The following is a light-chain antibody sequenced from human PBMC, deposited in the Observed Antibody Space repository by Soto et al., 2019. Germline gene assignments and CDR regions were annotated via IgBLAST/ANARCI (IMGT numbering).Light chain of an antibody. V-gene: IGKV3-20*01. CDR2: GAS. CDR1: RNGRSNY. CDR3: QQYHTSPLT. Sequence: IVCTQSPCTLSLSPGERATLSCRASRNGRSNYLAWYQQKPGQAPRLLIYGASSRATGIPDRFSGSGSGTDFTLTISGLEPEDFALYYCQQYHTSPLTFGQGTKVDIK. J-gene: IGKJ1*01.